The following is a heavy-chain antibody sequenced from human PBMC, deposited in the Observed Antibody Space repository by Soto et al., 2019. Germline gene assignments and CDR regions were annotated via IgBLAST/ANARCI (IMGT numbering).Heavy chain of an antibody. V-gene: IGHV5-51*01. CDR2: IYPGDSDT. D-gene: IGHD1-26*01. Sequence: GESLKISCXGSGYSFSNYWIGWVRQIPGKGLEWMGIIYPGDSDTRYSPSFQGQVTISVDKSISTAYLQWSSLKASDTAMYYCARRALVEDAFDIWGQGTMVTVSS. CDR3: ARRALVEDAFDI. CDR1: GYSFSNYW. J-gene: IGHJ3*02.